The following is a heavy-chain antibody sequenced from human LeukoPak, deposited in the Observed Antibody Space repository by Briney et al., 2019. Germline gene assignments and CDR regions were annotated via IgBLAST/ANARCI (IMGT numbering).Heavy chain of an antibody. J-gene: IGHJ4*02. D-gene: IGHD3-3*01. CDR1: GESFSDSY. CDR2: VNHSGIT. V-gene: IGHV4-34*01. CDR3: ASSTDYGFLGGP. Sequence: SETLSLTRAVYGESFSDSYWIWIRQPPGKGLEWIGEVNHSGITSYNPSLKSRLTISVDTSKNQFSLKVNSVTAADTAVYYCASSTDYGFLGGPWARGILVTVSS.